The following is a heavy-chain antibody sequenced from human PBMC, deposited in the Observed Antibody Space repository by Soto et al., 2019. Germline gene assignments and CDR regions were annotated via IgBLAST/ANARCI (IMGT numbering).Heavy chain of an antibody. J-gene: IGHJ5*02. CDR1: GFSFSSYY. CDR2: IYTSGST. Sequence: SESLSLTCTVSGFSFSSYYRRWIRQPAGKGLEWIGRIYTSGSTNYNPSLKSRVTMSIDTSKNQLSLKLSSVTAADTAVYYCARGEDYYGSGWFDLWGQGTLVTVYS. D-gene: IGHD3-10*01. V-gene: IGHV4-4*07. CDR3: ARGEDYYGSGWFDL.